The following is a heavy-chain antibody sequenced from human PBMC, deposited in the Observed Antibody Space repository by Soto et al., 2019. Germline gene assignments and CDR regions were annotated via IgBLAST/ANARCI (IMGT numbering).Heavy chain of an antibody. Sequence: GGSLRLSCAASGFTFSSYAMSWVRQAPGKGLEWVSAISGSGGSTYYADSVKGRFTISRDNSKNTLYLQMNSLRAEDTAVYYCAKGGHVIYYDSSGYTDYWGQGTLVTVSS. CDR3: AKGGHVIYYDSSGYTDY. D-gene: IGHD3-22*01. J-gene: IGHJ4*02. V-gene: IGHV3-23*01. CDR1: GFTFSSYA. CDR2: ISGSGGST.